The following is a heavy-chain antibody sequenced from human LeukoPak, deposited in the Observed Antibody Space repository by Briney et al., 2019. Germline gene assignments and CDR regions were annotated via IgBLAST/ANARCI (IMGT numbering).Heavy chain of an antibody. D-gene: IGHD3-16*02. CDR3: AKALKNDYVWGSYRYDRYYFDY. V-gene: IGHV3-30*18. CDR1: GFTFSSYG. J-gene: IGHJ4*02. Sequence: GGSLRLSCAASGFTFSSYGMHCVRHAPGKGLEWGAGISYDGSNKYYADSVKGRFTISRDNSKNTLYLQTNRLRAEDTAVYYCAKALKNDYVWGSYRYDRYYFDYWGQGTLVTVSS. CDR2: ISYDGSNK.